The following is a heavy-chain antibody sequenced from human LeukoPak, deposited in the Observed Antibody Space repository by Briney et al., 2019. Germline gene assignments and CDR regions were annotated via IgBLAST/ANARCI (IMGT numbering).Heavy chain of an antibody. D-gene: IGHD1-26*01. V-gene: IGHV3-23*01. J-gene: IGHJ3*02. Sequence: GGSLRLSCADSGFTFSSYAMSWVRQAPGKGLEWVSAISDSGGSTYYADSVKGRFTISRDSSKNTLYLQMNSLGAEDTAIYYCAKDSWELRDAFDIWGQGTMVTVSS. CDR3: AKDSWELRDAFDI. CDR1: GFTFSSYA. CDR2: ISDSGGST.